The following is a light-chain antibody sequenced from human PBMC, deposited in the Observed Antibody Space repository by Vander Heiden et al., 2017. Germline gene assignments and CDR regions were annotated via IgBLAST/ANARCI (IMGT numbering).Light chain of an antibody. J-gene: IGKJ4*01. CDR1: QSISNF. Sequence: DIQMTQSPSSLSASVGDRVTITCRASQSISNFLNWYQQKPGKAPKLLIFAASTLQSGVPSRFSGSGSGTDFTLTISRLQPEDFATYHLQEYYRDLAFGGGTKVEL. CDR2: AAS. V-gene: IGKV1-39*01. CDR3: QEYYRDLA.